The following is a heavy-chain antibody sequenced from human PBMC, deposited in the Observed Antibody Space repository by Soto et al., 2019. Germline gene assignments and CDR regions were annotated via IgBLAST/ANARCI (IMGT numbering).Heavy chain of an antibody. V-gene: IGHV4-59*01. CDR3: ATLPYGDYEVAYFDY. CDR1: GGSISSYY. D-gene: IGHD4-17*01. Sequence: QVQLQESGPGLVKPSETLSLTCTVSGGSISSYYWSWIRQPPGKGLEWIGYIYYSGSTNYNPSLKSRVTISVDTSKNQFSLKLSSVTAADTAVYYCATLPYGDYEVAYFDYWGQGTLVTVSS. J-gene: IGHJ4*02. CDR2: IYYSGST.